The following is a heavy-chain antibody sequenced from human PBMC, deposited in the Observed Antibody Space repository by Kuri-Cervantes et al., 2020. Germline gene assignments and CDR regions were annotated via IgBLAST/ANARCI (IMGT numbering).Heavy chain of an antibody. V-gene: IGHV3-53*01. J-gene: IGHJ6*02. Sequence: GESLKISCAASGFIVSSNYMSWVRQAPGKGLEWVSVIYSGGSTYYADSVKGRFTTPRDNAKNSLYLQMNSLRDEDTAVYYCAREGGNFYGSGSYANYYYYGMDVWGQGTTVTVSS. D-gene: IGHD3-10*01. CDR3: AREGGNFYGSGSYANYYYYGMDV. CDR1: GFIVSSNY. CDR2: IYSGGST.